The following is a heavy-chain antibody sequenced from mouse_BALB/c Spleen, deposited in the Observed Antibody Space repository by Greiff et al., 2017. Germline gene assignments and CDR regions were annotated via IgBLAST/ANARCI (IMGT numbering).Heavy chain of an antibody. CDR1: GFNIKDTY. J-gene: IGHJ1*01. D-gene: IGHD1-1*01. CDR3: ARTGYYGSSYWYFDV. V-gene: IGHV1-14*01. Sequence: VQLQQSGAELVKPGASVKLSCTASGFNIKDTYMHWVKQKPGQGLEWIGYINPYNDGTKYNEKFKGKATLTSDKSSSTAYMELSSLTSEDSAVYYCARTGYYGSSYWYFDVWGAGTTVTVSS. CDR2: INPYNDGT.